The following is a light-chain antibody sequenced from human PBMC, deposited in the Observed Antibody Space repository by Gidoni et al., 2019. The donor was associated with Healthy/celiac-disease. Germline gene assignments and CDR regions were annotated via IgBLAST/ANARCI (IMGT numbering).Light chain of an antibody. Sequence: DIQMTQSLSTLSASVGDRVTITCRASQSISSWLAWYQQKPGKAPKLLIYKASSLESGVPSRFSGSGSGTEFTLTISSLQPDDFATYYCQQYNSYPGTFGQGTKVEIK. V-gene: IGKV1-5*03. CDR3: QQYNSYPGT. CDR2: KAS. CDR1: QSISSW. J-gene: IGKJ1*01.